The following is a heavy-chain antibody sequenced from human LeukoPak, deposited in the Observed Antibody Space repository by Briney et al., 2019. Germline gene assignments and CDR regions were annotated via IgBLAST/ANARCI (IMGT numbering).Heavy chain of an antibody. Sequence: SEALSLTCTVSGYSISSGYYWGWIRQPPGKGPEWIGSIYHSGSTYYNPSLKSRVTISVDTSKNQFSLKLSSVTAADTAVYYCARNIVVVPAENWFDPWGQGTLVTVSS. CDR2: IYHSGST. CDR1: GYSISSGYY. CDR3: ARNIVVVPAENWFDP. J-gene: IGHJ5*02. D-gene: IGHD2-2*01. V-gene: IGHV4-38-2*02.